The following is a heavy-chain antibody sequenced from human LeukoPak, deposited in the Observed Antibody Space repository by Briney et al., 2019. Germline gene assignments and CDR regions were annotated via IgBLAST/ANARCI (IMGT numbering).Heavy chain of an antibody. CDR2: ISYDGSNK. CDR3: ARDLQAAAGTSGFDY. Sequence: PGRSLRLSCAASGFTFSSYAMHWVRQAPGKGLEWVAVISYDGSNKYYADSVKGRFTISRDNSKNTLYLQMNSLRAEDTAVYYCARDLQAAAGTSGFDYWGQGTLATVSS. J-gene: IGHJ4*02. V-gene: IGHV3-30*04. CDR1: GFTFSSYA. D-gene: IGHD6-13*01.